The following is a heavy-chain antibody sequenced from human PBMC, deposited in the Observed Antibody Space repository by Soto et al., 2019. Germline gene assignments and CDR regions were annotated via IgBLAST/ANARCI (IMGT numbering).Heavy chain of an antibody. J-gene: IGHJ6*02. CDR1: GFTFSSYG. Sequence: QVQLVESGGGVVQPGRSLRLSCAASGFTFSSYGMHWVRQAPGKGLEWVAVISYDGSNKYYADSVKGRFTISRDNSKDTLYLQMNSLRAEDTAVYYCAKECIEAAGTSKDYYYGMDVWGQGTTVTVSS. D-gene: IGHD6-13*01. V-gene: IGHV3-30*18. CDR2: ISYDGSNK. CDR3: AKECIEAAGTSKDYYYGMDV.